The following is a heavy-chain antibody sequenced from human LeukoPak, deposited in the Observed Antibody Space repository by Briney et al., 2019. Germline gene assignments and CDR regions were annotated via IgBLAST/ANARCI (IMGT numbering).Heavy chain of an antibody. Sequence: SETLSLTCTVSGGSISSDYWSWIRQSPGKGLEWIGYIYYSWTTSYNPSLKSRVTISLDTSKNQFSLKLSSVTAADTAVYYCARGANWGSPDYWGQGTLVTVSS. CDR1: GGSISSDY. CDR3: ARGANWGSPDY. J-gene: IGHJ4*02. V-gene: IGHV4-59*01. CDR2: IYYSWTT. D-gene: IGHD7-27*01.